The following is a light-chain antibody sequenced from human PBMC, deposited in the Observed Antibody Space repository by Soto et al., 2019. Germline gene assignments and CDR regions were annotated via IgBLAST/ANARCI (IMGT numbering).Light chain of an antibody. Sequence: CVLTRPPSASWAAGAGVTLSCSGRSSNIGSNTVNWYQQLPGTAPKLLFYSNNLRPSGVPDRFSVSKSGTSASLAISALQSEDEADYYCAAWDDILNGRVFGGGTKVTVL. CDR3: AAWDDILNGRV. V-gene: IGLV1-44*01. J-gene: IGLJ3*02. CDR2: SNN. CDR1: SSNIGSNT.